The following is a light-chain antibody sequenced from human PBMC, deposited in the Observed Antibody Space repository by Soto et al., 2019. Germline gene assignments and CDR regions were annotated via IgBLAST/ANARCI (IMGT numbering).Light chain of an antibody. CDR2: DAS. J-gene: IGKJ4*01. Sequence: DIVMTQSPATLSVSPGDRATLSCRASQSVSNYLAWYQQKPGQAPRLLIYDASNRASGIPARFSGSGSGTDFTLTISSLDPEDFAVYYCQQRSNWPPVTFGGGTKVDIK. CDR3: QQRSNWPPVT. CDR1: QSVSNY. V-gene: IGKV3-11*01.